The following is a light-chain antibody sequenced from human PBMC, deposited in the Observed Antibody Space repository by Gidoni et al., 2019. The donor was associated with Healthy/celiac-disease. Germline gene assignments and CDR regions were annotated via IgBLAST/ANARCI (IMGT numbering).Light chain of an antibody. Sequence: EIVLTQSPGTLYFSPGERATLSCRSSQSFRSSYLAWYQQKPGQAPRLLIYGASSRATGIPDRLSGSGSGTDCTLTISRLEPEDVAVYYCQQYGSSPPGTFGQXTKVEIK. J-gene: IGKJ1*01. CDR2: GAS. CDR3: QQYGSSPPGT. V-gene: IGKV3-20*01. CDR1: QSFRSSY.